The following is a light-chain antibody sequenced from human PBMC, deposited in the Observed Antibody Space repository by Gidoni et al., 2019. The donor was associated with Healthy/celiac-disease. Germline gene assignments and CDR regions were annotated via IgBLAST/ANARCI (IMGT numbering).Light chain of an antibody. Sequence: QTARITCSGDALPKQYAYWYQQKPGQAPVLVIYKDSERPSGIPERFSGSSSGTTVTLTISGGQAEDEADYYCQSADSSGTYPVVFGGGTKLTVL. CDR1: ALPKQY. CDR2: KDS. J-gene: IGLJ2*01. V-gene: IGLV3-25*01. CDR3: QSADSSGTYPVV.